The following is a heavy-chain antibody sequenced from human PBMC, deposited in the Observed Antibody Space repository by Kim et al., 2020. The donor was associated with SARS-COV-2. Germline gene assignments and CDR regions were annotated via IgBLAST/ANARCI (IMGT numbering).Heavy chain of an antibody. CDR2: INPSGGST. D-gene: IGHD1-26*01. V-gene: IGHV1-46*01. Sequence: ASVKVSCKASGYTFTSYYMHWVRQAPGQGLEWMGIINPSGGSTSYAQKFQGRVTMTRDTSTSTVYMELSSLRSEDTAVYYCARTPHSGSHFSYGMDVWGQGTTVTVSS. J-gene: IGHJ6*02. CDR1: GYTFTSYY. CDR3: ARTPHSGSHFSYGMDV.